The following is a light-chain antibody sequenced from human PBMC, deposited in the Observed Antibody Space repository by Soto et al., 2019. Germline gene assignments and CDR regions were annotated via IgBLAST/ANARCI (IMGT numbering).Light chain of an antibody. CDR2: AAS. Sequence: AIQMTQSPSSLSASVGDRVTITCRASQGISNDLGWYQQKPGKAPKLLIYAASSLQSGVTSRFSGSGSGTDSTLTISSLQPEDFATYYCLQDNNYPRTFGQGTKLEIK. CDR3: LQDNNYPRT. J-gene: IGKJ2*01. CDR1: QGISND. V-gene: IGKV1-6*01.